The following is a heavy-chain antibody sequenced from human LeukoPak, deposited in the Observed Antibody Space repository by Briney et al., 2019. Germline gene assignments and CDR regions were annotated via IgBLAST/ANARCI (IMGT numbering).Heavy chain of an antibody. V-gene: IGHV3-66*03. J-gene: IGHJ5*02. CDR3: ARDRAALQDWVEFDP. D-gene: IGHD3/OR15-3a*01. Sequence: HPGGSLRLSCAVSGFRVSDYYMGWVRQAPGKGLEWVGLIRDSGEAFYADFVRGRFAISRDESENTLYLQMNSLRVEDTAVYFCARDRAALQDWVEFDPWGQGTPVIVSS. CDR2: IRDSGEA. CDR1: GFRVSDYY.